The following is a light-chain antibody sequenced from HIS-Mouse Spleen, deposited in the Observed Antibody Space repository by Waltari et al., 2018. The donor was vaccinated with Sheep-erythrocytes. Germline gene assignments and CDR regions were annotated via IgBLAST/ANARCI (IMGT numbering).Light chain of an antibody. CDR2: DAS. J-gene: IGKJ1*01. CDR1: QGISSA. V-gene: IGKV1D-13*01. Sequence: AIQLTQSPSSLSASVGDRVTITCRASQGISSALAWYQQKPGKAPKLLIYDASSLESGVPSRVSGRGAGTEFTLTISSLQPEDFATYYWQQFNKYPRTFGQGTKVEIK. CDR3: QQFNKYPRT.